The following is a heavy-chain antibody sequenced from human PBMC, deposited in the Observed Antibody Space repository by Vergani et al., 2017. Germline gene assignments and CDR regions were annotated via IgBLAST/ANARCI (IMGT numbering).Heavy chain of an antibody. D-gene: IGHD3-3*01. J-gene: IGHJ6*03. Sequence: QVQLQESGPGLVKPSQTLSLTCTVSGGSISSGSYYWSWIRQPAGKGLEWIGRIYTSGSTNYNPFLKSRVTMSVDTSKNQFSLKLSSVTAADTAVYYCARVGGYYDFWSGYYRADYYYYMDVWGKGTTVTVSS. CDR1: GGSISSGSYY. CDR3: ARVGGYYDFWSGYYRADYYYYMDV. V-gene: IGHV4-61*02. CDR2: IYTSGST.